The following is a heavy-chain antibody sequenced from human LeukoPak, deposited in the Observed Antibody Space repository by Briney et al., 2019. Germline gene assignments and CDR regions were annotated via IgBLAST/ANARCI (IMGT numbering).Heavy chain of an antibody. CDR3: AKDLGGIEGAFDI. D-gene: IGHD3-10*01. V-gene: IGHV3-66*01. CDR1: EFAVGSNY. J-gene: IGHJ3*02. CDR2: IYSGGST. Sequence: GGSLRLSCAASEFAVGSNYMTWVRQAPGKGLEWVSLIYSGGSTYYADSVKGRFTISRDNSKNTLYLQMNSLRAEDTAVYYCAKDLGGIEGAFDIWGQGTMVTVSS.